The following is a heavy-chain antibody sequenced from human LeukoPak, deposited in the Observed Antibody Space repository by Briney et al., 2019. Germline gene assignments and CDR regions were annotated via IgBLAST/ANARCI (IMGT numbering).Heavy chain of an antibody. Sequence: PSETLSLTCTVSGGSISSYYWSWIRQPARQGLEWIGRIYTSGSTNYNPSLKSRVTMSVDTSKNQFSLKLSSVTAADTAVYYCARDAGIAAAGTSPEYFQHWGQGTLVTVSS. V-gene: IGHV4-4*07. CDR2: IYTSGST. J-gene: IGHJ1*01. CDR1: GGSISSYY. CDR3: ARDAGIAAAGTSPEYFQH. D-gene: IGHD6-13*01.